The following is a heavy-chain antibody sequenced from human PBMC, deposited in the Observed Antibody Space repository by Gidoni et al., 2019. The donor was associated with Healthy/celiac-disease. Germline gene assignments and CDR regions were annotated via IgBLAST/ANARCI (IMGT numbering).Heavy chain of an antibody. D-gene: IGHD1-26*01. Sequence: QVQLVQSGAEVKKPGASVKVSCKASGYTFTSYYMHWVRQSPGQGLEWKVIIKPRGGSTSYAQKFQGRVTMTRDTSTSTVYMELSSLRSEDTAVYYCAREPQGLGATDYWGQGTLVTVSS. J-gene: IGHJ4*02. CDR1: GYTFTSYY. V-gene: IGHV1-46*01. CDR2: IKPRGGST. CDR3: AREPQGLGATDY.